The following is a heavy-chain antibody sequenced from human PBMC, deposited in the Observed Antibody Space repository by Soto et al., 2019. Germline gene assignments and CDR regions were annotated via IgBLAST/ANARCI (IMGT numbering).Heavy chain of an antibody. D-gene: IGHD3-10*01. CDR1: GFTFSSYA. J-gene: IGHJ4*02. Sequence: EVQLLESGGGLVQPGGSLRLSCAASGFTFSSYAMSWVRQAPGKGLEWVSAISGSGGSTYYADSVKGRFTISRDNSKNTLYLQMNSLRAEDTAVYYCAKSYLYGSGSIRYYYFDYWGQGTLVTVSS. V-gene: IGHV3-23*01. CDR2: ISGSGGST. CDR3: AKSYLYGSGSIRYYYFDY.